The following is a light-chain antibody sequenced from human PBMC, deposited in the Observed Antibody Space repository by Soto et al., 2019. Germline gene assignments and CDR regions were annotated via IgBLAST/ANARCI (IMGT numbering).Light chain of an antibody. CDR3: QQSDSTPYT. J-gene: IGKJ2*01. V-gene: IGKV1-39*01. CDR2: VGS. CDR1: QSISTY. Sequence: DIQMTQSPSALSASVGDRVTITCRASQSISTYLNWYQHKRGKAPQLLIYVGSSLQSGVPSRFSGSGSGTEFTLTISDLRPEDFATYYCQQSDSTPYTFGQGTILELK.